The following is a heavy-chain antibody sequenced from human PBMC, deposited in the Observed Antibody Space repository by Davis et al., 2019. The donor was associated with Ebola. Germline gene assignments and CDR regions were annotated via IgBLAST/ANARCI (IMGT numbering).Heavy chain of an antibody. D-gene: IGHD6-6*01. V-gene: IGHV4-59*01. CDR3: ARDRDSTSPPYDHYYMDV. CDR2: IYYSGST. J-gene: IGHJ6*03. CDR1: GVSISSYY. Sequence: MPGGSLRLSCTVSGVSISSYYWSWIRQPPGKGLEWIGYIYYSGSTNYNPSLKRRVTISVDTSKNQFSLKLSSVTAADTAVYYRARDRDSTSPPYDHYYMDVWGKGTTVTVAS.